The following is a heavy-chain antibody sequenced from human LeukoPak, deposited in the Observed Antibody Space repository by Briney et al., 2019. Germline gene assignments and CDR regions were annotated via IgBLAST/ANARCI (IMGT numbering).Heavy chain of an antibody. J-gene: IGHJ5*02. CDR2: INHSGST. Sequence: SETLSLTCAVYGGPFSGYYWSWIRHPPGKGLEWMGEINHSGSTNYNPSLRSRVTISVDSSKNQFSLKLSSVTAADTAVYYCARGLPVPFDPWGQGTLVTVSS. D-gene: IGHD1-1*01. CDR1: GGPFSGYY. CDR3: ARGLPVPFDP. V-gene: IGHV4-34*01.